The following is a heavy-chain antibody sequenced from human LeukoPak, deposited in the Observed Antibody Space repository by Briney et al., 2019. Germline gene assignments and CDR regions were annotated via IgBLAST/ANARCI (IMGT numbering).Heavy chain of an antibody. CDR1: GYTFTTYD. D-gene: IGHD3-22*01. Sequence: ASVKVSCKASGYTFTTYDITWVRQATGQGLEWMGWMNPNSGDTAYAQKFQGRVAMTRDTSISTAYMELSSLRSEDTAVYYCAKGRPYYYDSSEGLYYFDYWGQGTLVTVSS. V-gene: IGHV1-8*01. J-gene: IGHJ4*02. CDR3: AKGRPYYYDSSEGLYYFDY. CDR2: MNPNSGDT.